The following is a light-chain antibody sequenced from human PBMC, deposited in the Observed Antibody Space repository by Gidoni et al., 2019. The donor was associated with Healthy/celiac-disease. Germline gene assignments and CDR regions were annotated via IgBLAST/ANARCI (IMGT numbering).Light chain of an antibody. CDR2: GNS. J-gene: IGLJ3*02. V-gene: IGLV1-40*01. CDR1: SSNIGAGYD. Sequence: QSVLTQPPSVSGAPGQRVTISCPGSSSNIGAGYDVPWYQQLPGTAPKLLIYGNSNRPSGVPDRFSGSKSGTSASLAITGLQAEDEADYYCQSYDSSLSGANWVFGGGTKLTVL. CDR3: QSYDSSLSGANWV.